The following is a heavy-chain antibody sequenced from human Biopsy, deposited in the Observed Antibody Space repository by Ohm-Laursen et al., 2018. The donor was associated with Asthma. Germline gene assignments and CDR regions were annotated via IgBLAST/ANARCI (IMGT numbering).Heavy chain of an antibody. CDR3: AGTYYDLLTGQVNDAFAM. V-gene: IGHV1-3*01. D-gene: IGHD3-9*01. J-gene: IGHJ3*02. CDR1: GYNFISFA. CDR2: INAGNGNT. Sequence: ASVKVSCKASGYNFISFAIHWVRQAPGQRLEWMGWINAGNGNTKYSQKFQGRVTITRDTSATTAYMELSSLRCEDTAVYYCAGTYYDLLTGQVNDAFAMWGQGTMVTVSS.